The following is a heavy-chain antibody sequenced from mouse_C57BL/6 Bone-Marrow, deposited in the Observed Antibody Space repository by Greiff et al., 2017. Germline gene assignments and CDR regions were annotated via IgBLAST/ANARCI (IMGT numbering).Heavy chain of an antibody. J-gene: IGHJ2*01. CDR2: IDPEDGET. CDR1: GFNIKDYY. V-gene: IGHV14-2*01. CDR3: TRSLIYYGTNY. D-gene: IGHD1-1*01. Sequence: VQLQQSGAELVKPGASVKLSCTASGFNIKDYYIHWVKQRPEQGLEWIGRIDPEDGETKYAPKFQDKATITADTSSNTADLQLSSLTSEDTAVYYCTRSLIYYGTNYWGQGTTLTVSS.